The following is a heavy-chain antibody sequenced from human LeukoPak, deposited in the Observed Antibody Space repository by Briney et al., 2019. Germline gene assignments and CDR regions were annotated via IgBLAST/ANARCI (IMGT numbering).Heavy chain of an antibody. CDR1: GFTFDDYT. J-gene: IGHJ4*02. Sequence: PGRSLRLSCAASGFTFDDYTMHWVRQAPGKGLEWVSGISWNSGSIGYADSVKGRFTISRDNAKNSLYLQMNSLRAEDTAVYYCVREPDSSGWPDYWGQGTLVTVSS. V-gene: IGHV3-9*01. D-gene: IGHD6-19*01. CDR2: ISWNSGSI. CDR3: VREPDSSGWPDY.